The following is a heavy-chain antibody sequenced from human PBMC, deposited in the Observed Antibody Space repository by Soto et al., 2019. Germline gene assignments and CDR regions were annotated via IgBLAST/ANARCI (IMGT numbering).Heavy chain of an antibody. J-gene: IGHJ4*02. V-gene: IGHV3-30*18. CDR2: ISDDGDKR. CDR3: AKARVRIVGANSFDY. CDR1: GFTFSNYG. D-gene: IGHD1-26*01. Sequence: LRLSCVGSGFTFSNYGIHWVRQPPGKGLEWVALISDDGDKRYYADSVRGRLIISRDNSKDTLYLQMNSLGPDDTAVYFCAKARVRIVGANSFDYWGQGTPVTVSS.